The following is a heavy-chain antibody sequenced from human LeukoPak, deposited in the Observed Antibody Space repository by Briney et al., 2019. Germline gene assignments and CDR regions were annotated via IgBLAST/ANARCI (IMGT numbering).Heavy chain of an antibody. V-gene: IGHV4-39*07. CDR3: ARDVVAVAGQPSFDY. D-gene: IGHD6-19*01. J-gene: IGHJ4*02. Sequence: SETLSLTCTVSGGSISSSSYYWGWIRQPPGTGLEWIGNIYYSGSTNYNSSLKSRVTISEDTSKNQFSLQLNSVTPEDTAVYYCARDVVAVAGQPSFDYWGQGTLVTVSS. CDR2: IYYSGST. CDR1: GGSISSSSYY.